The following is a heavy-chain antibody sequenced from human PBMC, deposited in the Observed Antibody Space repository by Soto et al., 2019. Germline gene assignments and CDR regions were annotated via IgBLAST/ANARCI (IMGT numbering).Heavy chain of an antibody. V-gene: IGHV4-59*08. CDR2: IYCSGST. CDR3: ARVRTTLDFYYYYMDV. Sequence: PSETLSLTCTVSGDSISDDYWSWIRQPPGKALEWIGYIYCSGSTSYNPSFKSRVTISVDTSKTQFSLKLSSVTAADTAVYYCARVRTTLDFYYYYMDVWGIGTTVTVSS. CDR1: GDSISDDY. J-gene: IGHJ6*03. D-gene: IGHD2-2*01.